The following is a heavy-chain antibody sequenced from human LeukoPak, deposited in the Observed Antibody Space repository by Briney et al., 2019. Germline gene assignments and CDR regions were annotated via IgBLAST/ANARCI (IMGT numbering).Heavy chain of an antibody. Sequence: ASVKVSCKASGYTFTGYSIYWVRQAPGQGLEWMGGINPNSGDTNFAQKVQGRVTMTRDTSISTAYMELSGLRSDDTAIYYCARGYVWIEMGLGYWGQGTLVTVSS. D-gene: IGHD3/OR15-3a*01. CDR1: GYTFTGYS. CDR3: ARGYVWIEMGLGY. CDR2: INPNSGDT. J-gene: IGHJ4*02. V-gene: IGHV1-2*02.